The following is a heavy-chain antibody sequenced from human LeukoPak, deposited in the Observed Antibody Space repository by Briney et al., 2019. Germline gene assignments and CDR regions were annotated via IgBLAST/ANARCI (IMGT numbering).Heavy chain of an antibody. V-gene: IGHV4-38-2*02. CDR2: IYHSGST. CDR3: ARDWYHAIDY. Sequence: PSETLSLTCTVSGYSISSGYYWGWIRQPPGKGLEWIGSIYHSGSTYYNPSLKSRVTISVDTSKNQFSLKLSSVTAADTAVYYCARDWYHAIDYWGQGTLVTVSS. CDR1: GYSISSGYY. D-gene: IGHD2-2*01. J-gene: IGHJ4*02.